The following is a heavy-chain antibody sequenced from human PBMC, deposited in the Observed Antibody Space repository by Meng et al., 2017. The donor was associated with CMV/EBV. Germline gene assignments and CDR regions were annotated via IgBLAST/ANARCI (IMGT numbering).Heavy chain of an antibody. D-gene: IGHD2-2*02. Sequence: GESLKISCAASGFTFSSYSMNWVRQAPGKGLEWVSSISSSSSYKYYADSVKGPFTTSRDNAKKSLYLQMNSLRAEDTAVYYCARSCISTSCYRFDPWGHGTLVTVSS. CDR1: GFTFSSYS. J-gene: IGHJ5*02. CDR3: ARSCISTSCYRFDP. V-gene: IGHV3-21*01. CDR2: ISSSSSYK.